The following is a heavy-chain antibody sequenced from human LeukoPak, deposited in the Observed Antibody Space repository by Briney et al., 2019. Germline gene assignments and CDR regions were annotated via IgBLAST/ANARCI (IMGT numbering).Heavy chain of an antibody. CDR1: GGSISGYY. Sequence: SETLSLTCTVSGGSISGYYWSWIRQPPGKGLEWIGYIYDSGGTNYNPSLKSRVAISVDTSKNQFSLNLSSVTAADTAVYYCARDRYSGLFYMDVWGKGTTVTVSS. D-gene: IGHD1-1*01. J-gene: IGHJ6*03. CDR2: IYDSGGT. CDR3: ARDRYSGLFYMDV. V-gene: IGHV4-59*01.